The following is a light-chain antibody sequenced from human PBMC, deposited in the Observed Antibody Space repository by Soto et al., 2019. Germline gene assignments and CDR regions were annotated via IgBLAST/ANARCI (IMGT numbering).Light chain of an antibody. Sequence: EIVLTQSPATLSLSPGERATLSCRASLSVSNYLAWYQQKPGQAPRLLIYEASNRATGIPARFSGRKSGTDFTLTISSLQPEDFAIYYCQQHTDWPGLTFGGGTKVEIK. CDR3: QQHTDWPGLT. CDR1: LSVSNY. V-gene: IGKV3-11*01. CDR2: EAS. J-gene: IGKJ4*01.